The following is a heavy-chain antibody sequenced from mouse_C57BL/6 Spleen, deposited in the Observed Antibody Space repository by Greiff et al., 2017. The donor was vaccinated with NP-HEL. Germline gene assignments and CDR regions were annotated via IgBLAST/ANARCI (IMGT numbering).Heavy chain of an antibody. CDR2: IDPSDSYT. V-gene: IGHV1-69*01. J-gene: IGHJ4*01. CDR3: ARGVYDYDEGYYAMDY. D-gene: IGHD2-4*01. CDR1: GYTFTSYW. Sequence: QVHVKQPGAELVMPGASVKLSCKASGYTFTSYWMHWVKQRPGQGLEWIGEIDPSDSYTNYNQKFKGKSTLTVDKSSSTAYMQLSSLTSEDSAVYYCARGVYDYDEGYYAMDYWGQGTSVTVSS.